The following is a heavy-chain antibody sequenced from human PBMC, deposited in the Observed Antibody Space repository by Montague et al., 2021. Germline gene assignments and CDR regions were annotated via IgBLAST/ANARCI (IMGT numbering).Heavy chain of an antibody. V-gene: IGHV4-59*08. Sequence: SETLSLTCTVSGGSISGHFWSWVRQPPGKGLEWLGSMFYGGATSNNPSLKSRVTMSIDTSTNQFSLKLSFVTAADTAVYYCAKQDYFVSGTSYKGFDPWGQGILVTVSS. J-gene: IGHJ5*02. CDR3: AKQDYFVSGTSYKGFDP. CDR2: MFYGGAT. CDR1: GGSISGHF. D-gene: IGHD3-10*01.